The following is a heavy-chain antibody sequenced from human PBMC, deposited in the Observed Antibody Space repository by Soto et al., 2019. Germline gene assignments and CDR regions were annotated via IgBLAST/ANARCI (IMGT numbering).Heavy chain of an antibody. CDR1: GFPFSDSY. Sequence: PGGSLRLSCAASGFPFSDSYMAWVRQAPGKGLEEIATISSTGSTPYYADSVKGRFTISRDNAQNSLYLQMNNLRAEDTAVYYCARGQQLVPNCLDLWGQGILVTVSS. CDR2: ISSTGSTP. D-gene: IGHD6-6*01. V-gene: IGHV3-11*01. CDR3: ARGQQLVPNCLDL. J-gene: IGHJ5*02.